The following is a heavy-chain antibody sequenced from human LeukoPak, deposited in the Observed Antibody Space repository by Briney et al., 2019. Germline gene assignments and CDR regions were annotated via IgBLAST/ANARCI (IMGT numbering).Heavy chain of an antibody. CDR3: ARVPNYYDSSGFDY. V-gene: IGHV1-18*01. CDR2: ISAYNGNT. Sequence: ASVKVSCKASGYTFPRYGISWVRQAPGQGLEWMGWISAYNGNTNYAQKLQGRVTMTTDTSTSTAYMELRSLRSDDTAVYYCARVPNYYDSSGFDYWGQGTLVIVSS. D-gene: IGHD3-22*01. CDR1: GYTFPRYG. J-gene: IGHJ4*02.